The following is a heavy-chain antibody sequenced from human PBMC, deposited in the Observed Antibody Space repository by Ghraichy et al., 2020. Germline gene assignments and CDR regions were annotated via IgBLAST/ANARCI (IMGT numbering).Heavy chain of an antibody. CDR1: GASINSDY. CDR2: VYSTGNT. V-gene: IGHV4-59*01. CDR3: ARLYDYWSDFKWFDP. D-gene: IGHD3-3*01. Sequence: ESLNISCTVSGASINSDYWSWIRQPPGKGLEWIGDVYSTGNTIYNPSLKSRVTMSVDMSNHQFSLRLTSMTTADTAVYYCARLYDYWSDFKWFDPWGQGTLVTVSS. J-gene: IGHJ5*02.